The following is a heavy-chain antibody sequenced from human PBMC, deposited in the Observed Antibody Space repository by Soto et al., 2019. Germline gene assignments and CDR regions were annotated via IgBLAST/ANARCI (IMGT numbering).Heavy chain of an antibody. CDR1: GYTFTSYA. J-gene: IGHJ4*02. CDR2: INAGNGNT. D-gene: IGHD1-26*01. V-gene: IGHV1-3*01. Sequence: QVQLVQSGAEVKKPGASVKVSCKASGYTFTSYAMHWVRPAPGQRLEWMGWINAGNGNTKYSQKFQGRVTITRYTSASTSYMELSSLRSEDTAVYFCARDRSSGNYFDYWGQGTLVTVSS. CDR3: ARDRSSGNYFDY.